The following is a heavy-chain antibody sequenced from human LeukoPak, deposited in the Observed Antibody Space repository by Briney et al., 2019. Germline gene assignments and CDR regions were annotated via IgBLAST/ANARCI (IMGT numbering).Heavy chain of an antibody. V-gene: IGHV4-34*01. D-gene: IGHD3-10*01. CDR1: GGSFSGYY. CDR3: ARGSGIRVRGVISWFDP. J-gene: IGHJ5*02. CDR2: INHSGST. Sequence: SETLSLTCAVYGGSFSGYYWNWIRQPPGKGLEWIGEINHSGSTNYNPSLKSRVTISVDTSKNQFSLKLSSVTAADTAVYYCARGSGIRVRGVISWFDPWGQGTLVTVSS.